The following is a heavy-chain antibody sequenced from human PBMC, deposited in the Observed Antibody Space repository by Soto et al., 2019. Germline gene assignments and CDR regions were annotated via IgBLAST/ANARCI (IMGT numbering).Heavy chain of an antibody. CDR3: ARLAVAGTFSFDY. D-gene: IGHD6-19*01. J-gene: IGHJ4*02. V-gene: IGHV4-59*01. CDR2: IYYSGST. CDR1: GGSISSYY. Sequence: PSETLSLTCTVSGGSISSYYWSWIRQPPGKGLEWIGYIYYSGSTNYNPSLKSRVTISVDTSKNQFSLKLSSVTAADTAVYYCARLAVAGTFSFDYWGQGTLVTVSS.